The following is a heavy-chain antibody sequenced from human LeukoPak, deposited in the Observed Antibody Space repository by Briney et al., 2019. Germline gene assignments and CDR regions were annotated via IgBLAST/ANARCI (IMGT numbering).Heavy chain of an antibody. V-gene: IGHV4-34*01. D-gene: IGHD3-16*02. CDR1: GGSFSGYY. CDR3: ARGKGYDYVWGSYRTRPFDY. J-gene: IGHJ4*02. CDR2: INHSGST. Sequence: SETLSLTCAVYGGSFSGYYWSWIRQPPGKGLEWIGEINHSGSTNYNPSLKSRVTISVDTSKNQFSLKLSSVTAADTAVYYCARGKGYDYVWGSYRTRPFDYRGQGTLVTVSS.